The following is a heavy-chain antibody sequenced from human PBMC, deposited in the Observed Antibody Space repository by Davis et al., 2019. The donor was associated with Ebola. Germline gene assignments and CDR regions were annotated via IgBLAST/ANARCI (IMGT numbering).Heavy chain of an antibody. CDR2: ISGSGGNT. V-gene: IGHV3-23*01. D-gene: IGHD3-3*01. Sequence: GESLKISCAASAITFSSYAMTWVRQAPGKGLEWVSAISGSGGNTYYADSVKGRFTISRDNSKKTMYLQMNSLRGEDTAVYYCAKSGLSFGVVKYHYGMDVWGKGTTVTVSS. J-gene: IGHJ6*04. CDR3: AKSGLSFGVVKYHYGMDV. CDR1: AITFSSYA.